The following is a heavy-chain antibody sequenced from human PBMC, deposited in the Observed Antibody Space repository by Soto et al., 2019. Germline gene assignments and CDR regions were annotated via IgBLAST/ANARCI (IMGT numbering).Heavy chain of an antibody. J-gene: IGHJ5*02. D-gene: IGHD3-9*01. CDR2: INPNSGGT. CDR3: ARALTRTLRYFDWKRDWFDP. CDR1: GYTFTGYY. Sequence: ASVKVSCKASGYTFTGYYMHWVRQAPGQGLEWMGWINPNSGGTNYAQKFQGWVTMTRDTSISTAYMELSRLRSDDTAVYYCARALTRTLRYFDWKRDWFDPWGQGTLVTVS. V-gene: IGHV1-2*04.